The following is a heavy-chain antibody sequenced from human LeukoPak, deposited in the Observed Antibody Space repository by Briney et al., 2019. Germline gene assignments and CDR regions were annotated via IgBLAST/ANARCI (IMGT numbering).Heavy chain of an antibody. CDR1: GYTFTGYY. CDR3: ARPHYDSSGYYLNKYYFDY. V-gene: IGHV1-2*02. J-gene: IGHJ4*02. Sequence: RASVKVSCKASGYTFTGYYMHWVRQAPGQGLEWMGWINPNSGGTNYAQKFQGRVTMTRDTSISTAYMELSRLRSDDTAVYYCARPHYDSSGYYLNKYYFDYWGQGTLVTVSS. CDR2: INPNSGGT. D-gene: IGHD3-22*01.